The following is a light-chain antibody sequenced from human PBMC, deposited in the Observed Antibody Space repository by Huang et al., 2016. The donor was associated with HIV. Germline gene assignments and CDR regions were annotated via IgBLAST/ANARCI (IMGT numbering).Light chain of an antibody. V-gene: IGKV3-11*01. CDR1: QSVGNF. CDR3: QQRSNWPLT. CDR2: DAS. Sequence: EIVLTQSPATLSLSPGARGTLSCKASQSVGNFLAWVQQKPGQAPRLLITDASNRATGIPARFSGSGSWTDFTLTISSLEPEDFAVYYCQQRSNWPLTFGGGTKVEIK. J-gene: IGKJ4*01.